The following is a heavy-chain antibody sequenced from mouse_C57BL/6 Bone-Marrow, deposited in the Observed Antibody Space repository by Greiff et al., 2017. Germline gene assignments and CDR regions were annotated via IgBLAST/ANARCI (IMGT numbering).Heavy chain of an antibody. V-gene: IGHV1-81*01. CDR1: GYTFTSSG. Sequence: QVTLKVSVAELARPGASVKLSCKASGYTFTSSGISWVKQRTGQGLEWIGEIYPRSGNTYYNEKFKGKATLTADKSSSTAYMELRSLTSEDSAVXFCAGTVKDYAMDYWGQGTLVTVSA. CDR3: AGTVKDYAMDY. D-gene: IGHD1-1*01. J-gene: IGHJ4*01. CDR2: IYPRSGNT.